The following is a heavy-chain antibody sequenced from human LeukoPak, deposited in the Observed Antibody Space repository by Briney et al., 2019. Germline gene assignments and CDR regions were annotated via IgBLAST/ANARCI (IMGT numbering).Heavy chain of an antibody. Sequence: GGSLRLSCAASGFSFGDYWMTWARHVLGKGLEWVANIKQDGAEKRYAESVEGRFIISRDNAKNSLYLEMDSLKVEDTAVYYCARVGAWDLQRVFEYWGQGTLVTVSS. CDR3: ARVGAWDLQRVFEY. CDR1: GFSFGDYW. J-gene: IGHJ4*02. D-gene: IGHD1-26*01. V-gene: IGHV3-7*01. CDR2: IKQDGAEK.